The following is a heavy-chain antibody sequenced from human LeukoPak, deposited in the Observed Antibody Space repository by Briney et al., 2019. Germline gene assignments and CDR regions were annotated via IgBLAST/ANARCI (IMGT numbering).Heavy chain of an antibody. V-gene: IGHV3-23*01. Sequence: GGPLRLSCEASGFTFNTYAIYWVRQAPGKGLEWVSGICGSGGCTYYADSVKGRFTISRDNSKNTVYLQMNSLTADGTAVYYCAKTTVGYSSGRYPGWPADCWGQGTLVTVSS. J-gene: IGHJ4*02. CDR1: GFTFNTYA. D-gene: IGHD6-19*01. CDR3: AKTTVGYSSGRYPGWPADC. CDR2: ICGSGGCT.